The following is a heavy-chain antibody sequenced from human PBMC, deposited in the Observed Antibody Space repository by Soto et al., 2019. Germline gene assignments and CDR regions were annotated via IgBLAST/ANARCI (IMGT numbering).Heavy chain of an antibody. CDR3: ARDRLRYNWNDFPYYYYGMDV. Sequence: QVQLVESGGGVVQPGRSLRLSCAASGFTFSSYAMHWVRQAPGKGLEWVAVISYDGSNKYYADSVKGRFTISRDNSKNTLYLQMNRRRAEDTAVYYCARDRLRYNWNDFPYYYYGMDVWGQGTTVTVSS. V-gene: IGHV3-30-3*01. CDR2: ISYDGSNK. J-gene: IGHJ6*02. D-gene: IGHD1-1*01. CDR1: GFTFSSYA.